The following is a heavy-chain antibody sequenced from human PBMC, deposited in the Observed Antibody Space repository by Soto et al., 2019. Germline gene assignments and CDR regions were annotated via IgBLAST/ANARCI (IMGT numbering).Heavy chain of an antibody. J-gene: IGHJ4*02. CDR3: AKDWVSGSSPY. D-gene: IGHD2-15*01. Sequence: LRLSFTASVFTFSSNAMSWVRQAPGKGLEWVSSISGSAGATYYADSVKGRFTISRDNSKNALYLQMNSLRAEDTAVYYCAKDWVSGSSPYWGQGTLVTVSS. CDR1: VFTFSSNA. CDR2: ISGSAGAT. V-gene: IGHV3-23*01.